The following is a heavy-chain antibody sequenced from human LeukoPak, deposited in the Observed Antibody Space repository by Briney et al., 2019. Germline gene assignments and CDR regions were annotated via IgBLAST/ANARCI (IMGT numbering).Heavy chain of an antibody. V-gene: IGHV4-59*01. CDR1: GGSISSYY. J-gene: IGHJ4*02. D-gene: IGHD5-24*01. CDR3: AKSRGRDGYNSFDY. CDR2: IYYSGST. Sequence: SETLSLTCTVSGGSISSYYWSWIRQPPGKGLEWIGYIYYSGSTDYNPSLKSRVTISVDTSKNQFSLKLSSVTAADTAVYYCAKSRGRDGYNSFDYWGQGTLVTVSS.